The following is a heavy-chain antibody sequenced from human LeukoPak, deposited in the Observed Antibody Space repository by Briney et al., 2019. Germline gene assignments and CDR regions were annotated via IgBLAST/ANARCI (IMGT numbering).Heavy chain of an antibody. V-gene: IGHV3-49*04. CDR2: IRSKAYGGTT. CDR1: GFTFSSYW. D-gene: IGHD1-26*01. Sequence: GGSLRLSCAASGFTFSSYWMNWARQAPGKGLEWVGFIRSKAYGGTTEYAASVKGRFTISRDDSKSIAYLQMNSLKTEDTAVYYCTRGMASGSYYPYYYYYYGMDVWGQGTTVTVSS. J-gene: IGHJ6*02. CDR3: TRGMASGSYYPYYYYYYGMDV.